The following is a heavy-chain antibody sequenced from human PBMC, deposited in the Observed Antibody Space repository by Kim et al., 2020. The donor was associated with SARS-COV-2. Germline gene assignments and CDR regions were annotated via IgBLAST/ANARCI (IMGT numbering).Heavy chain of an antibody. CDR3: ARSYSSSWYFDY. V-gene: IGHV1-2*05. J-gene: IGHJ4*02. Sequence: NYAQKFQGRVTMTRDTSSSTAYMELSRLRSDDTVVYCCARSYSSSWYFDYWGQGTLVTVSS. D-gene: IGHD6-13*01.